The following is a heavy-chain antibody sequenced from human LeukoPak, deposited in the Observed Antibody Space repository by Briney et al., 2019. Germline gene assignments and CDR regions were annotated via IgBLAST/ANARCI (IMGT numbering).Heavy chain of an antibody. CDR3: AKGQELDDGVFDS. J-gene: IGHJ4*02. Sequence: GGSLRLSCAASGFTFSRIAMTWVRQAPGKGLEWVSTIRSNGDTAYNADSVRGRFAISRDNSKNALFLQMNSLRVEDTAIYYCAKGQELDDGVFDSWGQGTLVTVSS. V-gene: IGHV3-23*01. CDR2: IRSNGDTA. D-gene: IGHD1-1*01. CDR1: GFTFSRIA.